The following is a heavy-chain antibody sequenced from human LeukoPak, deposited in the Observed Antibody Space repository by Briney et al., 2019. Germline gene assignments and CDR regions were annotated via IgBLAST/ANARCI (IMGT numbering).Heavy chain of an antibody. J-gene: IGHJ4*02. V-gene: IGHV4-39*07. CDR3: ARGFGSGYYRPYYFDY. Sequence: SETLSLTCTVSGGSISSSSYYWGWIRQPPGKGLEWFGSIYYSGSTYYNPSLKSRVTISVDTSKHQFSLKLSSVTAADTAVYYCARGFGSGYYRPYYFDYWGQGTLVTVSS. D-gene: IGHD3-3*01. CDR2: IYYSGST. CDR1: GGSISSSSYY.